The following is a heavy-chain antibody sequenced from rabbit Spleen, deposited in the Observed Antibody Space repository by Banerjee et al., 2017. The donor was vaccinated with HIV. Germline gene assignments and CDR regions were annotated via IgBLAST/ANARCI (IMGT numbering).Heavy chain of an antibody. J-gene: IGHJ3*01. V-gene: IGHV1S40*01. CDR2: VYAGITGTT. Sequence: QSLEESGGDLVKPGASLTLICTASGFSFSPVNWIYWVRQAPGKGLEWIGTVYAGITGTTDYASWVNGRFTISSDNAQSTVDLKMTSLTAADTATYFCARAIVPWLGLTRLDLWGPGTLVTV. D-gene: IGHD4-1*01. CDR1: GFSFSPVNW. CDR3: ARAIVPWLGLTRLDL.